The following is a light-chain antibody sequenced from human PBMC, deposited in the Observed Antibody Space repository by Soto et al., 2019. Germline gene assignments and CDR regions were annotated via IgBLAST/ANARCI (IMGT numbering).Light chain of an antibody. CDR3: QESYGASFT. V-gene: IGKV1-39*01. Sequence: DFQVTQSPSSLSASVGDRVTITRRTSQRITTNLHWYQQKPGKAPNLLMYVASNLQSGVPSRFSGGGYGTEFTLTINNLQPEDFATYYCQESYGASFTFGPGTRVDVK. CDR2: VAS. J-gene: IGKJ3*01. CDR1: QRITTN.